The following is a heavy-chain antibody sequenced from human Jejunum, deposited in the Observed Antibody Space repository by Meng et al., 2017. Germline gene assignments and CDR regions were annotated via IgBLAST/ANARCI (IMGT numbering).Heavy chain of an antibody. CDR2: IKEDGTTK. J-gene: IGHJ4*02. D-gene: IGHD3-10*02. Sequence: GESLKISCAASGFTFSSYWMNWVRQAPGKGLEWVANIKEDGTTKFYEDSVKGRFTISRDNAKNSVFLQMSSPKVEDTGIYYCVRGDDVGAYWGQGALVTVSS. CDR3: VRGDDVGAY. V-gene: IGHV3-7*01. CDR1: GFTFSSYW.